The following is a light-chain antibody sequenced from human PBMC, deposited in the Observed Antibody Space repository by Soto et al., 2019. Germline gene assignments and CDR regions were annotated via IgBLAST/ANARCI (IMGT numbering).Light chain of an antibody. J-gene: IGKJ3*01. CDR2: AAS. V-gene: IGKV1-39*01. CDR1: QSISSY. CDR3: QQSYSTPLFT. Sequence: DIQMTQSPSSLSASVGDRVTINCRASQSISSYLNWYQHKPGQAPKLLIYAASSLQSGVSSRFSGSGSGTDFTLTISSLQPEDFATYYCQQSYSTPLFTFGPGTKVDI.